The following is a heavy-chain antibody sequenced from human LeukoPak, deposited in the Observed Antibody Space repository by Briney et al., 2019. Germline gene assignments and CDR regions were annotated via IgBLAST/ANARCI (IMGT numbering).Heavy chain of an antibody. CDR2: MNPNSGNT. J-gene: IGHJ5*02. V-gene: IGHV1-8*01. Sequence: ASVKVSCKASGYTVTSYDINWVRQATGQGLEWMGWMNPNSGNTGYAQKFQGRVTMTRNTSISTAYMELSSLRSEDTAVYYCATMVRGPKNWFDPWGQGTLVTVSS. CDR1: GYTVTSYD. CDR3: ATMVRGPKNWFDP. D-gene: IGHD3-10*01.